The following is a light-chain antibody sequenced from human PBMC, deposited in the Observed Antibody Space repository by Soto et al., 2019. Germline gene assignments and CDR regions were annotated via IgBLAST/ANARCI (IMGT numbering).Light chain of an antibody. Sequence: EIVMTQSPATLSVSPWERATLSCMVSQMVSSTYLAWYQQKPCHSPMLLIYGASSRATVVPDRFSGSGSGTDFTLTISRLEPADFAVYYCQRYGSSRPWTFGQGTKVDI. V-gene: IGKV3-20*01. CDR2: GAS. CDR3: QRYGSSRPWT. CDR1: QMVSSTY. J-gene: IGKJ1*01.